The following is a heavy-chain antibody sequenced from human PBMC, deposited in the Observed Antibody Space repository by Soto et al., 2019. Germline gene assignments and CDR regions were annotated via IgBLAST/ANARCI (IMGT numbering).Heavy chain of an antibody. CDR3: TTELLGYCCVGSYDAKYNVFYP. J-gene: IGHJ5*01. V-gene: IGHV3-15*07. CDR2: IKSKTDGGTT. Sequence: SGGSLRLSCAASGFTFSNAWMNWVRQAPGKGLEWVGRIKSKTDGGTTDYAAPVKGRFTISRDDSKNTLYLQMNSLKTEDTAVYYCTTELLGYCCVGSYDAKYNVFYPCAQRTLVTVS. D-gene: IGHD2-15*01. CDR1: GFTFSNAW.